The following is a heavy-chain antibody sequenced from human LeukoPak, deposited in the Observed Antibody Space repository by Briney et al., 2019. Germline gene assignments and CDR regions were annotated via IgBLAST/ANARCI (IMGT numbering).Heavy chain of an antibody. D-gene: IGHD6-6*01. CDR1: GGSISTYY. CDR3: ARGGAARLHFQN. V-gene: IGHV4-59*01. CDR2: IYHSGST. J-gene: IGHJ1*01. Sequence: PSETLSLTCTVSGGSISTYYWNWIRQPPGKGLEWIGYIYHSGSTNYNLSLQSRVTISVDTSKNQFSLNLNSVTAADTAVYYCARGGAARLHFQNWGQGTLVTVSS.